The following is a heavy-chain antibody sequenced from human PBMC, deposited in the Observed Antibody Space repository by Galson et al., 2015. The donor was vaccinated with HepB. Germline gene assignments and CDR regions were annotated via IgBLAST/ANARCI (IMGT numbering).Heavy chain of an antibody. CDR3: ARDVTPPTDPYGYYYYGMDV. D-gene: IGHD2-21*02. Sequence: SLRLSCAASGFTFSSYSMNWVRQAPGKGLEWVSSISTSSSSIYYADSVKGRFTISRDNAKNSLYLQMNILRAEDTAVYYCARDVTPPTDPYGYYYYGMDVWGQGTTVTASS. CDR2: ISTSSSSI. V-gene: IGHV3-21*01. CDR1: GFTFSSYS. J-gene: IGHJ6*02.